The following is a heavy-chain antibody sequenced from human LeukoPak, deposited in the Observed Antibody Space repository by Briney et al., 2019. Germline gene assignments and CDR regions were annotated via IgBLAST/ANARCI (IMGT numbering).Heavy chain of an antibody. CDR1: GGTFSSYA. J-gene: IGHJ3*02. CDR3: ARKPPYYDSDGPRWALDI. Sequence: GASVKVSCKASGGTFSSYAISWVRQAPGQGLEWMGGIIPIFGTANYAQKFQGRVTMTTDTSTSTAYMELRSLKSDDTAVYFCARKPPYYDSDGPRWALDIWGQGTMVTVSS. CDR2: IIPIFGTA. V-gene: IGHV1-69*05. D-gene: IGHD3-22*01.